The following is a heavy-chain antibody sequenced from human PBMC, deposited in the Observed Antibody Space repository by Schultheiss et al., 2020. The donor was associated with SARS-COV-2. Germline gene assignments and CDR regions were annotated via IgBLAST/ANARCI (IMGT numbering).Heavy chain of an antibody. CDR2: ISAYNGNT. CDR1: GYTFTSYG. Sequence: ASVKVSCKASGYTFTSYGISWVRQAPGQGLEWMGWISAYNGNTNYAQKLQGRVTMTRDTSTSTVYMGLRSLRSDDTAVYYCARGNYYYYGMDVWGQGTTVTVSS. CDR3: ARGNYYYYGMDV. V-gene: IGHV1-18*01. J-gene: IGHJ6*02.